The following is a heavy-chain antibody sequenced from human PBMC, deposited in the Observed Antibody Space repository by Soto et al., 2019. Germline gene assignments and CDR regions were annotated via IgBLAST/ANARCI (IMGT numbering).Heavy chain of an antibody. J-gene: IGHJ2*01. V-gene: IGHV4-34*01. Sequence: SETRSLTCAVYGGSFSGYYLSWIRQPPGKGLEWIGEINHSGSTNYNPSLKSRVTISVDTSKNQFSLKLSSVTAADTAVYYCASLYSNYDWYFDLWGRGTLVTVSS. CDR1: GGSFSGYY. CDR2: INHSGST. CDR3: ASLYSNYDWYFDL. D-gene: IGHD4-4*01.